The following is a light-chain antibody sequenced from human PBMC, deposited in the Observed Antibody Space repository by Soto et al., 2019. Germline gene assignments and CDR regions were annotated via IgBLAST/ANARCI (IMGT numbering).Light chain of an antibody. CDR1: QSVGYL. V-gene: IGKV3-11*01. CDR3: QQYKNWPPPT. J-gene: IGKJ4*01. CDR2: EAS. Sequence: EIVLAQSPATLSLSPGERATLSCRASQSVGYLLAWYQQKPDQAPRLLIFEASTRATGVPVRISGSGSGTDFTLTISSLEPEDFAVYYCQQYKNWPPPTFGGGTKVQIK.